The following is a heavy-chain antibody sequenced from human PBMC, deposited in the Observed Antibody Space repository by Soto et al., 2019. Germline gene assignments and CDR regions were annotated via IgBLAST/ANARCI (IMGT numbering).Heavy chain of an antibody. Sequence: GESLKISCKGSGYSFTNYWIGWVRQTPGQGLEWMGIIFPDDSDTRYSPSFQGHVTISVDKSISTAYVQWSSLKASDSAIYYCFRGGVTSRTFDYWGQGTLVTVSS. V-gene: IGHV5-51*01. CDR2: IFPDDSDT. CDR3: FRGGVTSRTFDY. D-gene: IGHD3-16*01. J-gene: IGHJ4*02. CDR1: GYSFTNYW.